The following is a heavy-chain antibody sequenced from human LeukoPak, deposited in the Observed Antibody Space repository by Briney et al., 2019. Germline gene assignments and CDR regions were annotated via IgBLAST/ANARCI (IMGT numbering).Heavy chain of an antibody. CDR1: GFTFSSYA. D-gene: IGHD5-18*01. Sequence: GESLKISCAASGFTFSSYAMHWVRQAPGKGLEWVAVISYDGSNKYYADSVKGRFTISRDNSKNTLYLQMNSLRAEDTAVYYCARDGHSYGYGWFDPWGQGTLVTVSS. CDR2: ISYDGSNK. V-gene: IGHV3-30-3*01. CDR3: ARDGHSYGYGWFDP. J-gene: IGHJ5*02.